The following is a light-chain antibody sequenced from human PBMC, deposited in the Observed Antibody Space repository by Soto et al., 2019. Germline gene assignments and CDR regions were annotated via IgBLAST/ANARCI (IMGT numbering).Light chain of an antibody. CDR2: EVS. Sequence: QSALTQPPSASGSPGQSVTISCTGTSSDVGGYNYVSWYQQHPGKAPKLMIYEVSKRPSGVPDRFSGSKSGNTASLTVSGLQDEDEADYYCSSYAGSKVFGGGTKLTVL. CDR3: SSYAGSKV. CDR1: SSDVGGYNY. J-gene: IGLJ2*01. V-gene: IGLV2-8*01.